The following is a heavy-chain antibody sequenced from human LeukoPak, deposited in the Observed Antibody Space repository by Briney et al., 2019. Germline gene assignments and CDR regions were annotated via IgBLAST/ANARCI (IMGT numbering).Heavy chain of an antibody. CDR1: GFTFSNAW. Sequence: GGSLRLSCAASGFTFSNAWMSWVRQAPGKGLEWVGRITSKTDGGTTDYAAPVKGRFTISRDDSKNTLYLQMNSLKTEDTAVYYCTTVGRYFDWLSLIDYWGQGTLVTVSS. J-gene: IGHJ4*02. D-gene: IGHD3-9*01. V-gene: IGHV3-15*01. CDR2: ITSKTDGGTT. CDR3: TTVGRYFDWLSLIDY.